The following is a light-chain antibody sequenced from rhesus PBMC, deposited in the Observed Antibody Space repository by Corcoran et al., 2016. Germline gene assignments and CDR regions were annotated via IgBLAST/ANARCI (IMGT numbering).Light chain of an antibody. CDR1: QGINKE. CDR2: GAS. J-gene: IGKJ1*01. V-gene: IGKV1-94*01. CDR3: LQDYTTPWT. Sequence: GDRVTVTCRASQGINKELSWYQQKPGKPPTLLPYGASSLQTGVSSRFSGKGSGTDYTLPFSSLQPEDVATYYCLQDYTTPWTFGQGTKVEIK.